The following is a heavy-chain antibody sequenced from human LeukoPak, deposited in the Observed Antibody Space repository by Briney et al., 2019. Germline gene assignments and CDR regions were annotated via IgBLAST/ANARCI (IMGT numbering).Heavy chain of an antibody. D-gene: IGHD6-6*01. CDR1: GFTFSSYG. CDR3: ARGKYSSLSSPDYYGMDV. J-gene: IGHJ6*02. CDR2: ISSTSSYI. Sequence: GGSLRLSCAASGFTFSSYGMSWVRQAPGKGLEWVSSISSTSSYIYYADSVKGRFTISRDNAKNSLYLQMNSLRAEDTAVYYCARGKYSSLSSPDYYGMDVWGQGTTVTVSS. V-gene: IGHV3-21*01.